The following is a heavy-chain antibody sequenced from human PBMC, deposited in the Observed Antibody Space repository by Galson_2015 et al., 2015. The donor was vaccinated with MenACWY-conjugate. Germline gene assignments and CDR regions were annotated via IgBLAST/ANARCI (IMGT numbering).Heavy chain of an antibody. J-gene: IGHJ4*02. CDR1: GYTFTTYS. CDR3: SRSPKVVVPAAFFDS. V-gene: IGHV1-3*01. D-gene: IGHD2-2*01. CDR2: INAGNGNT. Sequence: CKASGYTFTTYSIHWVRQAPGQRLEWMGWINAGNGNTKYSQNFQGRVTITRDTSATTAYKELSSLRSEDTAVYYCSRSPKVVVPAAFFDSWGQGTLVTVSS.